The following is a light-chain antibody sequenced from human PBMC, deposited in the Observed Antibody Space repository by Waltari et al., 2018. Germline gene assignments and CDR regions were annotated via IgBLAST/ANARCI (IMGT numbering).Light chain of an antibody. CDR2: AGS. V-gene: IGKV3-20*01. Sequence: EIVLTQSPGTLSLSPGERVTLSCRASQSVTSSFLVWYQQKPGQAPRLLIYAGSTRAIGIPDRFSGSGSATDFTLTISRLEPEDFAVYYCHQYGSFPATFGGGTKVEIK. CDR1: QSVTSSF. J-gene: IGKJ4*01. CDR3: HQYGSFPAT.